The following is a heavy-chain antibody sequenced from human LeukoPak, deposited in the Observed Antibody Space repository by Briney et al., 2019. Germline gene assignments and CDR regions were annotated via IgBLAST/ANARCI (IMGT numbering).Heavy chain of an antibody. V-gene: IGHV3-30*03. Sequence: PGGSLRLSCAASGFTFSSYGMHWVRQAPGKGLEWVAVISYGGSKKYYADSVKGRFTISRDDSRNTLYLQMNSLKIEDTAVYYCTTEYDSTGYYPWYFHYWGQGTLVTVSS. D-gene: IGHD3-22*01. CDR3: TTEYDSTGYYPWYFHY. CDR1: GFTFSSYG. J-gene: IGHJ4*02. CDR2: ISYGGSKK.